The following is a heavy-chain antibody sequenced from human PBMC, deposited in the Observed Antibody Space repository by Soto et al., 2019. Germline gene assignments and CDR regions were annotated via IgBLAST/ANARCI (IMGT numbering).Heavy chain of an antibody. V-gene: IGHV2-70*11. CDR3: ARIVGAVAGMDV. CDR1: GFSLSTSGMC. D-gene: IGHD6-19*01. J-gene: IGHJ6*02. CDR2: IDWDDDK. Sequence: SGPTLVNPTQTLTLTWTFSGFSLSTSGMCVNWIRQPPGKALEWPARIDWDDDKYYSTSLKTRLTISKDTSKNQVVLTMTNMDPVDTATYYCARIVGAVAGMDVWGQGTTVTVSS.